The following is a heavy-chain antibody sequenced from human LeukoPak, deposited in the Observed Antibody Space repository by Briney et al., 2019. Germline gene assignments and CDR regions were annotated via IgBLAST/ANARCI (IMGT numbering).Heavy chain of an antibody. CDR3: AKGPPLITMIVAFDY. CDR1: GFTFSSHG. CDR2: ISPSGGIT. Sequence: GGSLRLSCAASGFTFSSHGMNWVRQAPGKGLEWVSGISPSGGITYYTDSVKGRFTISRDNSKNTLYLQMNSLRAEDTAVYYCAKGPPLITMIVAFDYWGQGTLVTVSS. V-gene: IGHV3-23*01. J-gene: IGHJ4*02. D-gene: IGHD3-22*01.